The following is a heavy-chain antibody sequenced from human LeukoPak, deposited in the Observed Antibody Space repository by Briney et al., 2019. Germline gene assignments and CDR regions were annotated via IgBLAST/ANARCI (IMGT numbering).Heavy chain of an antibody. CDR3: ARWGYYDSSGYLRGFDAFDI. V-gene: IGHV3-53*04. CDR2: IYSGGST. Sequence: TGGSLRLSCAASGIIVSSNYLSWVRQAPGKGLEWVSCIYSGGSTYYADSVKGRFTISRHNSKNTLYLQMNSLRAEDTAVYYCARWGYYDSSGYLRGFDAFDIWGQGTMVTVSS. J-gene: IGHJ3*02. D-gene: IGHD3-22*01. CDR1: GIIVSSNY.